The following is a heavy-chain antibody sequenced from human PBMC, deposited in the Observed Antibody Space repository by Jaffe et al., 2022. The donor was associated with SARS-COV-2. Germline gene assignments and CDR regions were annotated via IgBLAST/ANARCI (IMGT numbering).Heavy chain of an antibody. Sequence: EVQLVESGGGLVQPGGSLRLSCAASGFTFSSYEMNWVRQAPGKGLEWVSYISSSGSTIYYADSVKGRFTISRDNAKNSLYLQMNSLRAEDTAVYYCARFSNRRLSEYYFDYWGQGTLVTVSS. CDR1: GFTFSSYE. V-gene: IGHV3-48*03. CDR2: ISSSGSTI. D-gene: IGHD4-4*01. CDR3: ARFSNRRLSEYYFDY. J-gene: IGHJ4*02.